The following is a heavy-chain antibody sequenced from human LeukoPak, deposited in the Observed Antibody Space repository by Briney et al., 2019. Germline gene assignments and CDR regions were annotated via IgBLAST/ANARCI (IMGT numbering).Heavy chain of an antibody. D-gene: IGHD3-22*01. CDR2: IRYDGSNK. V-gene: IGHV3-30*02. CDR1: GFTFSSHG. CDR3: AKLPYYYDSSGYFINDAFDI. J-gene: IGHJ3*02. Sequence: GGSLRLSCAASGFTFSSHGMHWVRQAPGKGLEWVAFIRYDGSNKYYADSVKGRFTISRDNSKNTLYLQMNSLRAEDTAVYYCAKLPYYYDSSGYFINDAFDIWGQGTMVTVSS.